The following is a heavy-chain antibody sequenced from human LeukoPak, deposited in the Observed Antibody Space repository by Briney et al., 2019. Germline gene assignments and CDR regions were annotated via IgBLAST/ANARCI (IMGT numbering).Heavy chain of an antibody. CDR3: ARSGPVSSGPPALIDY. Sequence: ASVKVSCKASGYTFTSYDINWVRQATGQGLEWMGWMNPNSGNTGYAQKFQGRVTITRNTSISTAYMELSSLRSEDTAVYYCARSGPVSSGPPALIDYWGQGTLVTVSS. CDR1: GYTFTSYD. V-gene: IGHV1-8*03. CDR2: MNPNSGNT. J-gene: IGHJ4*02. D-gene: IGHD3-22*01.